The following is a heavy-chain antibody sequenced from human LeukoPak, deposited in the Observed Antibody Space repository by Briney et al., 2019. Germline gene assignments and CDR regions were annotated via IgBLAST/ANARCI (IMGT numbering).Heavy chain of an antibody. Sequence: PGGSLRLSCAASGFTFSSYGMHWVRQAPGKGLEWVSSIGAAGGSKNYADSVKGRFTISRDNSKSTLYLQMSSLSPDDTAVYYCAKGGGLSCYDYWGQGTLVTVSS. CDR2: IGAAGGSK. J-gene: IGHJ4*02. V-gene: IGHV3-23*01. CDR1: GFTFSSYG. D-gene: IGHD2-15*01. CDR3: AKGGGLSCYDY.